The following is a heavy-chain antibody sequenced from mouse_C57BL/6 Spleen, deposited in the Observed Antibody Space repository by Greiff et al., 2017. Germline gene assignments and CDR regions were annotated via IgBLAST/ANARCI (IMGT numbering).Heavy chain of an antibody. CDR1: GYTFTSYW. D-gene: IGHD2-3*01. CDR3: ARWDGYYPCAMDY. V-gene: IGHV1-64*01. J-gene: IGHJ4*01. Sequence: QVQLQQPGAELVKPGASVKLSCKASGYTFTSYWMHWVKQRPGQGLEWIGMIHPNSGSTNYNEKFKSKATLTVDKSSSTAYMQLSSLTSEDSAVYYCARWDGYYPCAMDYWGQGTSVTVSS. CDR2: IHPNSGST.